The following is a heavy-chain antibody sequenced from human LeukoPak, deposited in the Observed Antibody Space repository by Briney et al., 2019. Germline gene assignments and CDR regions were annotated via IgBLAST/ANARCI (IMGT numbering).Heavy chain of an antibody. Sequence: GGSLRLSCAASGFTFSSYALSWVRQAPGKGLEWVSAISGSGDSTYYADSVKGRFTISRDNSKKTLYLQMNSVRAEDTAVYYCLLWFGELSRLINWGQGTLVTVSS. CDR3: LLWFGELSRLIN. J-gene: IGHJ4*02. V-gene: IGHV3-23*01. D-gene: IGHD3-10*01. CDR2: ISGSGDST. CDR1: GFTFSSYA.